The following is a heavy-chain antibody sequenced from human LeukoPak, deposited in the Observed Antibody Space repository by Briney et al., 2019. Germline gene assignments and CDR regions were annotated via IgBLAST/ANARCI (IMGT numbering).Heavy chain of an antibody. CDR1: GGSISSYY. D-gene: IGHD2-21*02. CDR2: VHYSGST. CDR3: ARLTWFDP. J-gene: IGHJ5*02. V-gene: IGHV4-59*12. Sequence: SETLSLTCTVSGGSISSYYWSWIRQPPGKGLEWIGFVHYSGSTHYNPSLKSRVTISVDTSKNQFSLKLSSVTAADTAVYYCARLTWFDPWGQGTLVTVSS.